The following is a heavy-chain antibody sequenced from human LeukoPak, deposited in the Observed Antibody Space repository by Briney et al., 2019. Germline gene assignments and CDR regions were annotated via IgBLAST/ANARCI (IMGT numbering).Heavy chain of an antibody. CDR2: IKQDGSEK. V-gene: IGHV3-7*03. CDR3: DGGTGWVSNLG. D-gene: IGHD6-19*01. J-gene: IGHJ4*02. CDR1: GFSFSNYW. Sequence: GGSLRLSCAASGFSFSNYWMHWVRQPPGKGLEWVANIKQDGSEKYYVDSVKGRFTISRDNAKNSLYLQMNSLRAEDTGVYYCDGGTGWVSNLGGGQGTLVTVSS.